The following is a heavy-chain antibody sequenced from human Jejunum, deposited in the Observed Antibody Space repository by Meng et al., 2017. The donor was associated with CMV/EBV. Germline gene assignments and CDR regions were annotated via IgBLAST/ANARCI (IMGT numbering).Heavy chain of an antibody. V-gene: IGHV4-59*01. J-gene: IGHJ6*02. CDR3: ARADYYSYYGMDV. CDR2: IFHSGST. CDR1: GASFSNYY. Sequence: VSGASFSNYYWSWIRQPPGGGLEWIGFIFHSGSTTYNPSLESRVTISVDTSKNQFSLKLSSVTAADTAIYYCARADYYSYYGMDVWGQGTTVTVSS.